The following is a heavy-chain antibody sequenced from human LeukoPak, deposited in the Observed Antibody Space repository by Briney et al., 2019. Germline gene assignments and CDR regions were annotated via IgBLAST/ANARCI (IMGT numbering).Heavy chain of an antibody. J-gene: IGHJ4*02. CDR1: GFTFSSYW. V-gene: IGHV3-7*03. Sequence: GGSLRLSCAASGFTFSSYWMSWVRQAPGKGLEWVANIKQDGSEKYYVDSVKGRFTISRDNAKNSLYLQMNSLKAEDTAVYYCARDCLRWLQLKDYWGQGTLVTVSS. D-gene: IGHD5-24*01. CDR2: IKQDGSEK. CDR3: ARDCLRWLQLKDY.